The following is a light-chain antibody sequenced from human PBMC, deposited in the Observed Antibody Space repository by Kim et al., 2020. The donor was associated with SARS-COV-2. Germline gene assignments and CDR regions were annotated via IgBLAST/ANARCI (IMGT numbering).Light chain of an antibody. Sequence: SASVGDRVTITCRASQRISTFLNWYQQKPGKAPKLLIYTASRLQNGVPSRFSGSGSGTDFTLTISSLQPEDFATYYCQQSYTTPYTFGQGTKLEI. J-gene: IGKJ2*01. V-gene: IGKV1-39*01. CDR3: QQSYTTPYT. CDR1: QRISTF. CDR2: TAS.